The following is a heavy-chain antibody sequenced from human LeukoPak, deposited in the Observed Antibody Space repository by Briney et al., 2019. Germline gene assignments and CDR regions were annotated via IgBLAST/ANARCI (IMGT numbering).Heavy chain of an antibody. CDR2: IYYSGST. J-gene: IGHJ6*03. CDR1: GGSISSSSYY. V-gene: IGHV4-39*01. D-gene: IGHD4-17*01. Sequence: PSETLSLTCTVSGGSISSSSYYWGWIPQPRGKVLEWIGSIYYSGSTYYNPSLKSRVTISVDTSKNQFSLKLSSVTAADTAVYYCARLTVTSLYGYYYYMDVWGKGTTVTVSS. CDR3: ARLTVTSLYGYYYYMDV.